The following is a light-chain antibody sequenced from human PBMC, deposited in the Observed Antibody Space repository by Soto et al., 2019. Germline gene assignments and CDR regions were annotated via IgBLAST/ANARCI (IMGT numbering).Light chain of an antibody. CDR3: QQYGSAPFT. Sequence: EIVLTQSPGTLSLSPGKRATLSCRASQSISSSYLAWYQQRPGQAPRLLIYGASSRATGIPDRISGSGSGTDFTLTISRLEPEDFAVYYCQQYGSAPFTFGPGTKVDIK. V-gene: IGKV3-20*01. CDR2: GAS. CDR1: QSISSSY. J-gene: IGKJ3*01.